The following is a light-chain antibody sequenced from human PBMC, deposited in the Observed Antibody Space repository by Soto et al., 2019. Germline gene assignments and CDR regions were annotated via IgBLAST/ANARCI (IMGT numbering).Light chain of an antibody. V-gene: IGKV1-12*01. CDR3: QQVKGFPLT. CDR1: HDIARW. Sequence: GDRVAITCLARHDIARWLAWYQQQPGKAPRLLIYAASSLQSGVPTRFSGSGSGTDFTLTITNLQPEDSAVYYCQQVKGFPLTFGGGTKVDI. J-gene: IGKJ4*01. CDR2: AAS.